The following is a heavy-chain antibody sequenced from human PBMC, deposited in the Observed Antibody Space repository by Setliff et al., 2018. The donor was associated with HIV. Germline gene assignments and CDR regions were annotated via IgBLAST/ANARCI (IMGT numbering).Heavy chain of an antibody. Sequence: GESLKISCRGSGYNFASHWIAWVRQMPGKGLEWMGIVYPDDSDSRYSPSFQGQVTISADKSVSTAYLQWSSLKASDTAMYYCARQAVDCSGGTCYSTSAFDYWG. D-gene: IGHD2-15*01. CDR2: VYPDDSDS. CDR3: ARQAVDCSGGTCYSTSAFDY. V-gene: IGHV5-51*01. CDR1: GYNFASHW. J-gene: IGHJ4*01.